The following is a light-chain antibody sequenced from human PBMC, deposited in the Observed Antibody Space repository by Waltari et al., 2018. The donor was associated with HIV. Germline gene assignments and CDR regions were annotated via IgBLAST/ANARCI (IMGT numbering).Light chain of an antibody. Sequence: QTELTQPPSTSVTHGKTLAIPCCRSTSNIVRNYLHWYQNLPGTAPKRLIYRNNQRPSGVPDRFSGSKSGTSASLAISGLRSEDEADYYCATWDDSLIWVFGGGTRLTVL. CDR3: ATWDDSLIWV. CDR2: RNN. V-gene: IGLV1-47*01. CDR1: TSNIVRNY. J-gene: IGLJ3*02.